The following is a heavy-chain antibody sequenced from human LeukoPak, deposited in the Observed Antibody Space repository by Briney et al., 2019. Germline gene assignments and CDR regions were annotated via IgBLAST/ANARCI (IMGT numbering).Heavy chain of an antibody. Sequence: PGGSLRLSCAASGFSVTNSAMSWVRQAPGKGLEGVSVISVSGGGTYYADSVKGRFTISRDNSKNTLYLQMDSLRAEDTAVYYCAKAAYYYGSGRAPFDYWGQGTLVTVSS. CDR2: ISVSGGGT. D-gene: IGHD3-10*01. CDR1: GFSVTNSA. CDR3: AKAAYYYGSGRAPFDY. J-gene: IGHJ4*02. V-gene: IGHV3-23*01.